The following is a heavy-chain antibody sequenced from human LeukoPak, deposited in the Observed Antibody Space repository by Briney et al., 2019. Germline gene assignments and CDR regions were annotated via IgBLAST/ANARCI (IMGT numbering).Heavy chain of an antibody. D-gene: IGHD3-9*01. CDR3: VKDSHDILTGYYASDY. CDR1: GFTFSSYA. V-gene: IGHV3-64D*09. J-gene: IGHJ4*02. Sequence: GGSLRLSCSASGFTFSSYAMHWVRQAPGKGLEYVSAISSDGGSTYYADSVKGRFTISRDNSKNTLYLQMSSLSAEDTAEYYCVKDSHDILTGYYASDYWGQGTLVTVSS. CDR2: ISSDGGST.